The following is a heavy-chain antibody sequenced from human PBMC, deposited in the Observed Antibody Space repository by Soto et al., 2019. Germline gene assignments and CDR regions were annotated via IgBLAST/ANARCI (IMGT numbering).Heavy chain of an antibody. CDR2: LYYGRSA. V-gene: IGHV4-59*01. D-gene: IGHD3-22*01. Sequence: QVQLQESGPGLVKPSETLSLTCAVSGDSISSYYCMWIRQPLGKGLESIGYLYYGRSANYNPSLKRRVTLSVDTSTNQCSLTLSSMTAADTAVYYCALRTMAVVPEYWGQGTLVTVSS. CDR1: GDSISSYY. CDR3: ALRTMAVVPEY. J-gene: IGHJ4*02.